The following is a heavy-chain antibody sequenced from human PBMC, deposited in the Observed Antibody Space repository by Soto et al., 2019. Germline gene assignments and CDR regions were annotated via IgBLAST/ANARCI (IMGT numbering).Heavy chain of an antibody. CDR3: ARGDYYDSSGGANSFDI. V-gene: IGHV3-11*06. CDR1: GFTFSDYY. CDR2: ISSSSSYT. Sequence: GGSLRLSCAASGFTFSDYYMSWIRQAPGKGLEWVSYISSSSSYTNYADSVKGRFTISRDNAKNSLYLQMNSLRAEDTAVYYCARGDYYDSSGGANSFDIWGQGTMVTVS. D-gene: IGHD3-22*01. J-gene: IGHJ3*02.